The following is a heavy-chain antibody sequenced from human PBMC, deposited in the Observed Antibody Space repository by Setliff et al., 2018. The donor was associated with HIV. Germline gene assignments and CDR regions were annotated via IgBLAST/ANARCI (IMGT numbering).Heavy chain of an antibody. V-gene: IGHV3-49*04. CDR2: IRSQDCGGST. D-gene: IGHD3-3*01. CDR3: ARGGRYNFWSGYYSGSPENYYFDY. CDR1: GFAFGDFP. J-gene: IGHJ4*02. Sequence: GGSLRLSCTASGFAFGDFPMSWVRQAPGKGLEWVGFIRSQDCGGSTEYAASVKGRFAISRDDSKSIAYLQMNSLKTEDTGVYYCARGGRYNFWSGYYSGSPENYYFDYWGQGTLVTVSS.